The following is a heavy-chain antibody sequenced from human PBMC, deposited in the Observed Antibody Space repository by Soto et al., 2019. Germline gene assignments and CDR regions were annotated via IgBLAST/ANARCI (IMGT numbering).Heavy chain of an antibody. D-gene: IGHD2-15*01. J-gene: IGHJ6*03. CDR3: ARVDGRYCSGGSCYPSGYYYYMDV. CDR1: GGSISSGVYY. CDR2: IYYSGST. V-gene: IGHV4-31*03. Sequence: SETLSLTCTVSGGSISSGVYYWSWIRQHPGKGLEWIGYIYYSGSTYYNPSLKSRVTISVDTSKNQFSLKLSSVTAADTAVYYCARVDGRYCSGGSCYPSGYYYYMDVWGKGTTVTVSS.